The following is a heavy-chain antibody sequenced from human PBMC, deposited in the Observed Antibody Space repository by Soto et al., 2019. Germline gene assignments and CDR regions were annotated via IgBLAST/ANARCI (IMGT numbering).Heavy chain of an antibody. V-gene: IGHV3-23*01. CDR1: GFTFSSSA. Sequence: PGGSLRLSCAVSGFTFSSSAMNWVRQAPGKGLEWVSVISGSGGSAYYADSVKGRFTISRDNSKNTLYLQMNSLRAEDTAVYYCVKNMGVPPPYSFDYWGQGTLVTVSS. CDR2: ISGSGGSA. D-gene: IGHD1-26*01. J-gene: IGHJ4*02. CDR3: VKNMGVPPPYSFDY.